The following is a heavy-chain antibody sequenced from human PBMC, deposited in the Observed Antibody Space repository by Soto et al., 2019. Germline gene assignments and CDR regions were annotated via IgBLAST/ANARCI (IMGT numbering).Heavy chain of an antibody. CDR2: IVAGNGDT. V-gene: IGHV1-3*01. CDR1: GYSFTSYA. D-gene: IGHD3-9*01. CDR3: GRNVPHTGYYNH. J-gene: IGHJ5*02. Sequence: QVRLVQSGTEVKKPGASMKLSCKASGYSFTSYAIHWVRRAPGQRLEWMGWIVAGNGDTEYSPKFQDRVTIKRDTSGSTLYIQLTSLGSADTAVYYCGRNVPHTGYYNHWGPGTLVTVSS.